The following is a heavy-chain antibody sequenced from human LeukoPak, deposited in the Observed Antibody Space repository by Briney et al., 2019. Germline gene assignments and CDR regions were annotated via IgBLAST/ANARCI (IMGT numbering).Heavy chain of an antibody. CDR1: GFAFGSEA. J-gene: IGHJ4*02. D-gene: IGHD1-1*01. V-gene: IGHV3-23*01. Sequence: GGSLRLSCAVSGFAFGSEAMSWVRQSPARGLEWVASISPGGGTTYYADYVKGRFTISRDNSKNSLFVQMNSLRAEDTAVYFCAKSRSGSANWALKIFDNWGQGTLVTVSS. CDR3: AKSRSGSANWALKIFDN. CDR2: ISPGGGTT.